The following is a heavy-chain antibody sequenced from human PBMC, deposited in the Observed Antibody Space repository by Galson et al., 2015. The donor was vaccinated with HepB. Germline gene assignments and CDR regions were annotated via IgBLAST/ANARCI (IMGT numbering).Heavy chain of an antibody. V-gene: IGHV1-18*01. D-gene: IGHD2-15*01. CDR2: ISAYDGNT. CDR3: ARGALVAVVGATKNNWFDP. CDR1: GYTFSSYS. J-gene: IGHJ5*02. Sequence: SVKVSCKASGYTFSSYSITWVRQAPGQGLEWMGWISAYDGNTKYAQNLQGRLTMTTDTSRTTAYMVLRSLRSDDTAVYYCARGALVAVVGATKNNWFDPWGEGTLVTVST.